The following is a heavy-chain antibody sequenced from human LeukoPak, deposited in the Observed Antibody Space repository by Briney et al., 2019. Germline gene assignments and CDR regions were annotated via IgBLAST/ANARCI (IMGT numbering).Heavy chain of an antibody. D-gene: IGHD2-21*01. V-gene: IGHV4-59*01. Sequence: SETLSLTCTVSGGSISSYYWSWIRQPPGKGLEWIGYIYYSGSTNYNPSLKSRVTISVDTSKNQFSLKLSSVTAADTAVYYCARTAYYPNDYWGQGTLVTVSS. CDR1: GGSISSYY. CDR2: IYYSGST. J-gene: IGHJ4*02. CDR3: ARTAYYPNDY.